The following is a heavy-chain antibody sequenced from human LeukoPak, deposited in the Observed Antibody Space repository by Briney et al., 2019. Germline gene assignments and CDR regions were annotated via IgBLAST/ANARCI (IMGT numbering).Heavy chain of an antibody. CDR1: GYRFTDYY. D-gene: IGHD3-3*01. J-gene: IGHJ4*02. CDR3: ARDADYDFWSGYYSYYYFDY. V-gene: IGHV1-2*02. Sequence: ASVKVSCKASGYRFTDYYIHWVRQAPGQGLEWMGWINPNSGGTKFAQKFQGRVTMTRDTSISTAYMELTRLTSDDTAVYYCARDADYDFWSGYYSYYYFDYWGQGTLVTVSS. CDR2: INPNSGGT.